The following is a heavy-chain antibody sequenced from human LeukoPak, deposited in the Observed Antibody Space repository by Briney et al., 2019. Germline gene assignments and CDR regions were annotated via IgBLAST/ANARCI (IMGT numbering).Heavy chain of an antibody. V-gene: IGHV3-23*01. J-gene: IGHJ6*02. CDR3: AKLRGEYNYYGMDV. Sequence: GGSLRLSCAASGFTFSSYWMNWVRQVPGKGLEWVSVISGSGGSAHYADSVKGRFTISRDNSKNTLYLQMNSLRDEDTAVYYCAKLRGEYNYYGMDVWGQGTTVTVSS. CDR1: GFTFSSYW. CDR2: ISGSGGSA. D-gene: IGHD2/OR15-2a*01.